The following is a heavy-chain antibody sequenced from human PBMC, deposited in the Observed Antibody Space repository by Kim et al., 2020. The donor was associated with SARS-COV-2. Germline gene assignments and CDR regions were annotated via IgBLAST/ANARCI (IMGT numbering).Heavy chain of an antibody. D-gene: IGHD3-3*01. J-gene: IGHJ3*02. CDR3: AKHITIFGVAHDAFDI. CDR2: ISGSGGNT. CDR1: GFTFSSYA. V-gene: IGHV3-23*01. Sequence: GGSLRLSCAASGFTFSSYAMSWVRQAPGKGLEWVSAISGSGGNTYYADSVKGRFTISRDNSKNTLYLQMNSLRAEDTAVYYCAKHITIFGVAHDAFDIWGQGTMVTVSS.